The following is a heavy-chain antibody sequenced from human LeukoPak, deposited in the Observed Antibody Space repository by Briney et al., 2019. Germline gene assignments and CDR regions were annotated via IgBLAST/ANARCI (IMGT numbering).Heavy chain of an antibody. CDR2: ISSNGGST. V-gene: IGHV3-64*01. J-gene: IGHJ5*02. Sequence: GGSLRLSCAASGFTFSSYWMHWVRQAPGKGLEYVSAISSNGGSTYYANSVKGRFTISRDNSKNTLYLQMGSLRAEDMAVYYCARDPLYSSGWVFEFDPWGQGTLVTVSS. D-gene: IGHD6-19*01. CDR3: ARDPLYSSGWVFEFDP. CDR1: GFTFSSYW.